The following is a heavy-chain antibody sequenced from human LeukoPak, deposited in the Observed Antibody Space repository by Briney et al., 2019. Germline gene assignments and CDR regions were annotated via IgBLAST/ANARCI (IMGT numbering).Heavy chain of an antibody. CDR2: ISGSGGST. J-gene: IGHJ5*02. D-gene: IGHD3-3*01. Sequence: GGSLRLSCAASGFTFSSYAMSWVRQAPGKGLEWVSAISGSGGSTYYADSVKGRFTISRDNSKNTLYLQMDSLRAEDTAVYYCARSITIWWFDPWGQGTLVTVSS. CDR3: ARSITIWWFDP. V-gene: IGHV3-23*01. CDR1: GFTFSSYA.